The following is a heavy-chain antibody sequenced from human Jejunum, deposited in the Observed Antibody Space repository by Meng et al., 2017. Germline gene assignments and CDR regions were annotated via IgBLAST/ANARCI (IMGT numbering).Heavy chain of an antibody. Sequence: SGPRLVKPHQTLSPPCPVSGDSFNSPDYYWSWIRQPPEKGLEWIGYIYYSGSTYYNPSLKSRVSISGDTSNKQFSLKLTSVTAADTAVYYCARSPYSGSALPFFDYWGQGSLVTVSS. CDR3: ARSPYSGSALPFFDY. D-gene: IGHD1-26*01. CDR1: GDSFNSPDYY. CDR2: IYYSGST. J-gene: IGHJ4*02. V-gene: IGHV4-30-4*01.